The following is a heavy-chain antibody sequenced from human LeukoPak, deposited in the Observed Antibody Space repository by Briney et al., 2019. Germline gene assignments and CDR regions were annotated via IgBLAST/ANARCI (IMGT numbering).Heavy chain of an antibody. CDR1: GGTFSSYA. CDR2: IIPIFGTA. J-gene: IGHJ4*02. CDR3: ARGVGITMIVPPDY. Sequence: PWASVKVSCKASGGTFSSYAISWVRQAPGQGLEWMGGIIPIFGTANYAQKFQGRVTITADKSTSTAYMELSSLRSEDTAVYYCARGVGITMIVPPDYWGQGTLVTVSS. D-gene: IGHD3-22*01. V-gene: IGHV1-69*06.